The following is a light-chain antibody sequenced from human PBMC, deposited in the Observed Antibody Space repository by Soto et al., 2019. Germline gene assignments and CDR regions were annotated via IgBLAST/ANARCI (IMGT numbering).Light chain of an antibody. V-gene: IGKV1-12*01. J-gene: IGKJ1*01. CDR3: QQSYSTSWT. CDR2: AAS. CDR1: QGISSW. Sequence: DIQMTQSPSSLSASVGDRVTITWRASQGISSWLAWYQQKPGKAPKXMIYAASSLQSGVPSRFSGSGSGTDCTLTISSLQPEDVATYYCQQSYSTSWTFGQGTKVDIK.